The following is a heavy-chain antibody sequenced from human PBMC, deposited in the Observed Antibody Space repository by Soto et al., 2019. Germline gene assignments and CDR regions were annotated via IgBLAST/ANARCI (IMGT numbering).Heavy chain of an antibody. J-gene: IGHJ3*02. CDR1: GYTLTELS. V-gene: IGHV1-24*01. CDR2: FDPEDGET. D-gene: IGHD1-1*01. Sequence: ASVKVSCKVSGYTLTELSMHWVRQAPGKGLEWMGGFDPEDGETIYAQKFQGRVTMTEDTSTDTAYMELSSLRSEDTAVYYCATHGAQLGHDDFDIWCQGTMVTVSS. CDR3: ATHGAQLGHDDFDI.